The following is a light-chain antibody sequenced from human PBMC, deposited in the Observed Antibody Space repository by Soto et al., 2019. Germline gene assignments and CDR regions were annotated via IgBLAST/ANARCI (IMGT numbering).Light chain of an antibody. CDR2: YAS. CDR1: QSVSSN. J-gene: IGKJ2*01. Sequence: EIVMTQSPAILSVSPGERVTLSCRASQSVSSNLAWYQQKPGQAPRLLTSYASTRATGVPARFSGSGSGTEFTLTISSLQSEDFAVYYCQHYNNWPPYTFGQGTELEIK. V-gene: IGKV3-15*01. CDR3: QHYNNWPPYT.